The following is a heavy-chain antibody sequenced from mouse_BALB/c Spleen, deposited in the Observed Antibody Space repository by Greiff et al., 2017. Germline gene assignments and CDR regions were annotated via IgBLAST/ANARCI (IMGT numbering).Heavy chain of an antibody. CDR1: GFSLSTYGIG. V-gene: IGHV8-11*01. J-gene: IGHJ2*01. CDR2: IWWNDNK. D-gene: IGHD4-1*02. Sequence: QVTLKESGPGILQPSQTLSLTCSFSGFSLSTYGIGVGWIRQPSGKGLEWLAHIWWNDNKYYNTALKSRLTISKDTSNNQVFLKIASVDTADTATYYCARSQLGVDYWGQGTTLTVSS. CDR3: ARSQLGVDY.